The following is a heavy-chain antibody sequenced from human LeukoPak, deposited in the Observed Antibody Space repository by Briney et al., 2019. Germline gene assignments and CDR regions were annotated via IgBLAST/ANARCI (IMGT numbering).Heavy chain of an antibody. V-gene: IGHV3-30*01. CDR3: ASSGYSHITGLDY. CDR1: GFTFSSYA. Sequence: GGSLRLSCAASGFTFSSYAMHWVRQAPGKELEWVAVISYDGSNKYYADSVKGRFTISRDNSKNTLYLQMNSLRAEDTAVYYCASSGYSHITGLDYWGQGTLVTVSS. CDR2: ISYDGSNK. J-gene: IGHJ4*02. D-gene: IGHD5-18*01.